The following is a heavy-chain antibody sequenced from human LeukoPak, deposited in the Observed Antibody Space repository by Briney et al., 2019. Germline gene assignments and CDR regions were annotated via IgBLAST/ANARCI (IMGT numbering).Heavy chain of an antibody. J-gene: IGHJ4*02. V-gene: IGHV1-18*01. CDR3: ASDYDYVWGSYRYTPLG. D-gene: IGHD3-16*02. Sequence: GASVKVSCKGSVCTFSIYAISWVRQAPGQGLERMGWISAYNGNTNYAQKLQGRVTMTTDTSTSTAYMALRSLRSDDTAVYYCASDYDYVWGSYRYTPLGWGQGTLVTVSS. CDR2: ISAYNGNT. CDR1: VCTFSIYA.